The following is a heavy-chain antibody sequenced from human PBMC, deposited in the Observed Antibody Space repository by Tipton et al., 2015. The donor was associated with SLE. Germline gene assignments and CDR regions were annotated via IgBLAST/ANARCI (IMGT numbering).Heavy chain of an antibody. Sequence: LRLSCPVSGGSISTGSYYWGWIRQPPGKGLEWIGSIYYSGTIYYNPTRMSRVTISIDKAKNHFSLRLSSVTAADPALYYCARLDFNHDFWSGYAFDIWGQGTMVTVSS. V-gene: IGHV4-39*07. CDR1: GGSISTGSYY. D-gene: IGHD3-3*01. CDR2: IYYSGTI. CDR3: ARLDFNHDFWSGYAFDI. J-gene: IGHJ3*02.